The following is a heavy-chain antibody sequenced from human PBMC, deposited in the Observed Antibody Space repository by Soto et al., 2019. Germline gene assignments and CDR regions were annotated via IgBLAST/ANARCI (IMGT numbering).Heavy chain of an antibody. J-gene: IGHJ5*02. Sequence: PSETLSLTCTVSGGSISSYYWSWIRQPPGKGLEWIGYIYYSGSTNYNPSLNSRVTISVDTSKNQFSLKLSSVTAADTAVYYCARYKVMSFYGDPARGWFDPWGQGTLVTVSS. D-gene: IGHD4-17*01. CDR2: IYYSGST. CDR3: ARYKVMSFYGDPARGWFDP. V-gene: IGHV4-59*01. CDR1: GGSISSYY.